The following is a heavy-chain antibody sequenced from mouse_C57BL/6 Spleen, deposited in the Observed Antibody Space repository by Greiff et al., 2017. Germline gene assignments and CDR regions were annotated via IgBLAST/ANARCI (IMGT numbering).Heavy chain of an antibody. Sequence: VKVVESGAELARPGASVKLSCQASGYTFTSYGISWVKQRTGQGLEWIGEIYPRSGNTYYNEKFKGKATLTADKSSSTAYMELRSLTSVDSAVYFCARGANWDRYFDYWGQGTTLTVSS. CDR1: GYTFTSYG. CDR2: IYPRSGNT. V-gene: IGHV1-81*01. J-gene: IGHJ2*01. D-gene: IGHD4-1*01. CDR3: ARGANWDRYFDY.